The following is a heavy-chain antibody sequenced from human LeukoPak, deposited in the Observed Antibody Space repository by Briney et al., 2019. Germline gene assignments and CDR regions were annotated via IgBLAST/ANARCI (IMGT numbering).Heavy chain of an antibody. CDR2: IYQSGST. Sequence: PSETLSLTCAVSGGSISSGGYSWSWIRQPPGKGLEWMGYIYQSGSTYYNPSLKSRVTISVDTSKNQFSLKLSSVTAADTAVYYCARRTDSSGWTGWGFDPWGQGTLVTVSS. J-gene: IGHJ5*02. CDR1: GGSISSGGYS. CDR3: ARRTDSSGWTGWGFDP. D-gene: IGHD6-19*01. V-gene: IGHV4-30-2*01.